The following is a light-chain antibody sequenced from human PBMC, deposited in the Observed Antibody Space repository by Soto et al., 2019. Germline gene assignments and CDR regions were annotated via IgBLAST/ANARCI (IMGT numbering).Light chain of an antibody. CDR1: QSLLHGNGYDY. J-gene: IGKJ4*01. CDR2: LGS. Sequence: DVVMTQSPLSLSVTPGEPASISCRSSQSLLHGNGYDYLDWYLQKPGQSPQLLIYLGSNRASGDPDRFSGSGSGTDFTLKISRVEAEDVGVYYCMQALHTSVTVGGGTKVEIK. CDR3: MQALHTSVT. V-gene: IGKV2-28*01.